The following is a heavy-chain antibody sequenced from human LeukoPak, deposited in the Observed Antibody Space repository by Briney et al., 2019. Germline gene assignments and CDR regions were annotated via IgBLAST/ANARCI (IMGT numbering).Heavy chain of an antibody. Sequence: SQTLSLTCTVSGGSISSGGYSWNWIRQPPGKGLEWIGYIYHSGSFYYSPSLKSRVIISLDRTTNQFSLNLSSVTAADTVVYYCARSRVSGGTSLEQDHFDYWGRGTLVTVSS. J-gene: IGHJ4*02. CDR2: IYHSGSF. V-gene: IGHV4-30-2*01. CDR1: GGSISSGGYS. CDR3: ARSRVSGGTSLEQDHFDY. D-gene: IGHD4-23*01.